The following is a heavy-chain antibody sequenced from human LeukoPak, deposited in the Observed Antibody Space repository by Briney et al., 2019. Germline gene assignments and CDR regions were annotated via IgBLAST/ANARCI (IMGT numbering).Heavy chain of an antibody. J-gene: IGHJ3*02. Sequence: ASVKVSCKASGYTFTSYYMHWVRQAPGQGLEWMGIINPSGGSTSYAQKFQGRVTMTRDMSTSTVYMELGSLRSEDTAVYYCARASRNYYDSSLSAFDIWGQGTMVTVSS. CDR1: GYTFTSYY. CDR2: INPSGGST. V-gene: IGHV1-46*01. CDR3: ARASRNYYDSSLSAFDI. D-gene: IGHD3-22*01.